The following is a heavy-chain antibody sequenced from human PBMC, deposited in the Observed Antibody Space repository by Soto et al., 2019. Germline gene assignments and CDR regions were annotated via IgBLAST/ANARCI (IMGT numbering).Heavy chain of an antibody. V-gene: IGHV3-33*01. Sequence: QVQLVESGGGVVQPGRSLRLSCEASGFTFSSYGMHWVRQAPGKGLEWVAVIWYDGSNKYYADSVKGRFTISRDNSKNTLYLQMNSLRAEDTAVYYCARAGYGDYYQNAFDIWGQGTMVTVSS. J-gene: IGHJ3*02. CDR3: ARAGYGDYYQNAFDI. CDR1: GFTFSSYG. CDR2: IWYDGSNK. D-gene: IGHD4-17*01.